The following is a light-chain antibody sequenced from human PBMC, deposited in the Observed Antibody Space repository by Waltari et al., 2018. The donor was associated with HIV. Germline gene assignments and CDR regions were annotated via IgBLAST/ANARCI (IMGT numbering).Light chain of an antibody. V-gene: IGLV2-14*01. J-gene: IGLJ3*02. CDR3: SSYTGASTPWV. Sequence: QSALTQPASVSGSPGQSITISCTGTNSDVGRYNPVSWYQQPPGKAPKLMIYEVSNRPSGISNRFSGYKSGNTASLTISGLQAEDEADYYCSSYTGASTPWVFGGGTKLTVL. CDR2: EVS. CDR1: NSDVGRYNP.